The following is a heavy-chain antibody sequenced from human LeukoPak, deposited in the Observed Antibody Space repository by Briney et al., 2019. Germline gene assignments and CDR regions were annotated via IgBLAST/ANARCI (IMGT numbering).Heavy chain of an antibody. Sequence: GGSLRLSCAASGFTFTSYAMSWVRQAPGKGLEWVSAISSSGGTTYYAYSVKGRFTISRDNSKNTLYMQMHSLRAEDTAVYYCAKALGSIVVTTTDYWGQGTLVTVSS. D-gene: IGHD5-12*01. CDR2: ISSSGGTT. CDR1: GFTFTSYA. V-gene: IGHV3-23*01. CDR3: AKALGSIVVTTTDY. J-gene: IGHJ4*02.